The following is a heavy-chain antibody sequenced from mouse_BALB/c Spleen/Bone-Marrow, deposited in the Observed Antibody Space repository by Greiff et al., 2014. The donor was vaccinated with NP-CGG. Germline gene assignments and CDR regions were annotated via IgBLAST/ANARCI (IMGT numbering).Heavy chain of an antibody. Sequence: QVQLKESGAEPVKPGASVKLSCKASGYTFTSYWIHWVKLRPGQGLEWIGEINPSNGRTNYNEKFKNKATLTVDKSSSTAYIQLSSLTSEDSAVYYCARYDGPAWFAYWGQGTLVTVSA. D-gene: IGHD2-3*01. CDR2: INPSNGRT. CDR3: ARYDGPAWFAY. V-gene: IGHV1S81*02. J-gene: IGHJ3*01. CDR1: GYTFTSYW.